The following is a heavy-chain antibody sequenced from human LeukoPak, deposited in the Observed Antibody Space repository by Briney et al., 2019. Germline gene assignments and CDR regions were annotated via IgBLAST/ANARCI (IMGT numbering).Heavy chain of an antibody. CDR3: ARDRPAITYYYDSSGTFDY. CDR1: GLIFRNYA. CDR2: IAGDGTST. J-gene: IGHJ4*02. Sequence: GGSLRLSCAASGLIFRNYAMTWARQAPGKGLEWVSTIAGDGTSTFYADSVRGRFTISRDNSKNTLYLQMNSLRAEDTAVYYCARDRPAITYYYDSSGTFDYWGQGTLVTVSS. V-gene: IGHV3-23*01. D-gene: IGHD3-22*01.